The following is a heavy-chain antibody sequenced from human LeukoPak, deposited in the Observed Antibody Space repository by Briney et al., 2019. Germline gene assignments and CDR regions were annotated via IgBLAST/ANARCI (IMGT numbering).Heavy chain of an antibody. CDR3: ARRDATKGDAFDI. J-gene: IGHJ3*02. D-gene: IGHD2-15*01. Sequence: GESLKISXKGAGYSFTTYWIGWVRQMPGKGLEWMGIIYPGDSDTRYSPSFQGQVSISADKSITTAYLQWTSLKASDTAMYYCARRDATKGDAFDIWGQGTMVTVS. V-gene: IGHV5-51*01. CDR2: IYPGDSDT. CDR1: GYSFTTYW.